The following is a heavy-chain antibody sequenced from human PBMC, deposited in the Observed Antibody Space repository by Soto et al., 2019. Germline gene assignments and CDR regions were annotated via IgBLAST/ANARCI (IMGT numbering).Heavy chain of an antibody. J-gene: IGHJ4*02. CDR3: ARGPGGPDGPGDY. D-gene: IGHD2-15*01. V-gene: IGHV1-3*01. Sequence: QVQLVQSGAEVKKPGASVKVSCKASGYTFTNYAMHWVRQAPGQRLEWMGWINAGNGNTKYSQKFQGRVTITRDTSASTAYMDLSSLRSEDTAVYYCARGPGGPDGPGDYWGQGTLLTVSS. CDR2: INAGNGNT. CDR1: GYTFTNYA.